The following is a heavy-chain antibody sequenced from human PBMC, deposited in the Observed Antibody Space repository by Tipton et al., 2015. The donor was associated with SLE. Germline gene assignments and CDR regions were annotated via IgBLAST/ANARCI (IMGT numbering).Heavy chain of an antibody. J-gene: IGHJ5*02. CDR2: IYYSGST. CDR3: ARNTALLTGWFDP. V-gene: IGHV4-59*07. CDR1: CGSISSYS. Sequence: TLSLTCNVFCGSISSYSWSWIRQPPGKGLEWLGNIYYSGSTNYNPSLKSRVTISVDTSKNQFSLKLSSVTAADTAVYYCARNTALLTGWFDPWGQGTLVTVSS. D-gene: IGHD5-18*01.